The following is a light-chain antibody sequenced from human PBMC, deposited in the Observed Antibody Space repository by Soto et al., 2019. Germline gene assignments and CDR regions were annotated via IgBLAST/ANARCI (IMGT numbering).Light chain of an antibody. V-gene: IGLV2-14*01. J-gene: IGLJ2*01. CDR3: SSYTSTFTVV. CDR1: GSDVGGYDY. Sequence: QSALTQPASVSGSPGQSITISCTGTGSDVGGYDYVSWYQQHPGKAPKLMIYDVSNRPSGVSNRFSGSKSGNTASLIISGLQAEDEADYYCSSYTSTFTVVFGGGTKLTVL. CDR2: DVS.